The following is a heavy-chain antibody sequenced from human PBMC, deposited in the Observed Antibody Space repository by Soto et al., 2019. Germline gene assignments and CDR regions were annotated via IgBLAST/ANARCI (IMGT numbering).Heavy chain of an antibody. CDR3: AKDQGDGYYPLVFDY. J-gene: IGHJ4*02. CDR2: ISYYGSNK. D-gene: IGHD3-22*01. CDR1: GFTFSSYG. Sequence: QVQLVESGGGVVQPGRSLRLSCAASGFTFSSYGMHWVRQAPGKGLEWVAVISYYGSNKYYAGSVKGRFTISRDNSKNTLYLQMHSLRAEDTAVYYCAKDQGDGYYPLVFDYWGQGTLVTVSS. V-gene: IGHV3-30*18.